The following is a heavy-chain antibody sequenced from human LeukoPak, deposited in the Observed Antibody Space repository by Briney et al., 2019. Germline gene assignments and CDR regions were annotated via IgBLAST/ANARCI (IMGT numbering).Heavy chain of an antibody. CDR1: GYTFTSYG. J-gene: IGHJ4*02. Sequence: PGASVKVSCRASGYTFTSYGISWVRQAPGQGLEWMGGIIPIFGTANYAQKFQGRVTITADESTSTAYMELSSLRSEDTAVYYCAREGSSGYFPFDYWGQGTLVTVSS. CDR2: IIPIFGTA. CDR3: AREGSSGYFPFDY. D-gene: IGHD3-22*01. V-gene: IGHV1-69*13.